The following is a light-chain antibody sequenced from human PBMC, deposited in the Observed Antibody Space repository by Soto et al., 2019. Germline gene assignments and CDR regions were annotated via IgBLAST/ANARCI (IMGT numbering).Light chain of an antibody. V-gene: IGLV2-23*02. CDR2: EVS. CDR3: CSYAASVV. J-gene: IGLJ2*01. Sequence: QSVLTQPASVSGSPGQSITISCTGTSSDVGSYNLVSWYQQHPGKAPKLMIYEVSKRPSGVSNRFSGSKSGNTASLTISGLQAEDEADYYCCSYAASVVFGGGTKLTVL. CDR1: SSDVGSYNL.